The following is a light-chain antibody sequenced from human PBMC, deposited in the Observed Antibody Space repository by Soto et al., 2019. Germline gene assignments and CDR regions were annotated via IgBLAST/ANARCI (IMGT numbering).Light chain of an antibody. CDR3: PQYNNLRT. Sequence: EIVMTQSPATLSVSPGERATLSCRASQSVSSNLAWYQQKPGQAPRLLIYGASTRATGIPARFSGSGSGTEFTLTLSTLQSEDFASYYCPQYNNLRTFGQGTKVEIK. V-gene: IGKV3-15*01. CDR1: QSVSSN. CDR2: GAS. J-gene: IGKJ1*01.